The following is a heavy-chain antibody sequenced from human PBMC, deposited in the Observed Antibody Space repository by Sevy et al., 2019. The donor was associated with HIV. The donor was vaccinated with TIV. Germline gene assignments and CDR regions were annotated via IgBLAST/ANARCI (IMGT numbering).Heavy chain of an antibody. CDR2: IYPDDSET. J-gene: IGHJ4*02. CDR3: ARPISALYSNYYYFDY. D-gene: IGHD4-4*01. CDR1: GYRFTTYW. Sequence: GESLKISCKVSGYRFTTYWIGWVRQMPRKGLEWMRIIYPDDSETRYSPSLEGQVTISADKSISTTYLQWSSLKASDTAMYYCARPISALYSNYYYFDYWGQGTLVTVSS. V-gene: IGHV5-51*01.